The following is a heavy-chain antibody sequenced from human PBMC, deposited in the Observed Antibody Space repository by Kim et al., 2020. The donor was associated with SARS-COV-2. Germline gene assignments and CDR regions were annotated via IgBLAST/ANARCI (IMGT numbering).Heavy chain of an antibody. D-gene: IGHD3-3*01. CDR2: ISKSGNRI. CDR1: GFTFSNYA. Sequence: GGSLRLSCAASGFTFSNYAMTWVRQAPGKGLEWVSSISKSGNRIYYTDSVKGRFTISRDNSKNTLYLQMNSLRAEDTAIYYCAREADGTIFGVVPPGAFDPWGQGTLVTVSS. CDR3: AREADGTIFGVVPPGAFDP. V-gene: IGHV3-23*01. J-gene: IGHJ5*02.